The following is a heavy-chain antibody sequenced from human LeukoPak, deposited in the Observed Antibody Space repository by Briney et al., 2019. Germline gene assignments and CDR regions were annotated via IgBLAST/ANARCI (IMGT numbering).Heavy chain of an antibody. V-gene: IGHV3-21*01. CDR2: ISSSSSYI. J-gene: IGHJ3*02. D-gene: IGHD5-12*01. Sequence: GGSLRLSCAASRFTFSSYSMNWVRQAPGKGLEWVSSISSSSSYIYYADSVKGRFTISRDNAKNSLYLQMNSLRAEDTAVYYCARDSGYDSDAFDIWGQGTMVTVSS. CDR1: RFTFSSYS. CDR3: ARDSGYDSDAFDI.